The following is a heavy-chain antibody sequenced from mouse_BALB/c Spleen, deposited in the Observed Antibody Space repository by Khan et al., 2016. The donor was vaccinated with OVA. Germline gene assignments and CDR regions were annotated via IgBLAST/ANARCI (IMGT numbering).Heavy chain of an antibody. Sequence: EVELVESGGDFVRPGGSLKLSCAASGFTFSTYGMSWVRQTLDKRLVWVATFNTGGAYTYYPDSLKGRFTISRDNAKNTLYLQLSSLKSEDTAIYSYARLAYYYNGEGFAYWGQGTMVTVSA. D-gene: IGHD1-1*01. CDR2: FNTGGAYT. V-gene: IGHV5-6*01. J-gene: IGHJ3*01. CDR3: ARLAYYYNGEGFAY. CDR1: GFTFSTYG.